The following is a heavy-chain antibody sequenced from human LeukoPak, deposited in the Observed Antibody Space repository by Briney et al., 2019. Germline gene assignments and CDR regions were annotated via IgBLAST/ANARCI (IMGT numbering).Heavy chain of an antibody. J-gene: IGHJ6*03. V-gene: IGHV3-43D*03. CDR1: GFTFDDYA. D-gene: IGHD3-10*01. Sequence: GGSLRLSCAASGFTFDDYAMHWVRQAPGKGLEWVSLISWDGGSTYYADSVKGRFTISRDNSKNSLYLQMNSLRAEDTALYYCAKDYHYYGSGSLPFSMDVWGKGTTVTVSS. CDR3: AKDYHYYGSGSLPFSMDV. CDR2: ISWDGGST.